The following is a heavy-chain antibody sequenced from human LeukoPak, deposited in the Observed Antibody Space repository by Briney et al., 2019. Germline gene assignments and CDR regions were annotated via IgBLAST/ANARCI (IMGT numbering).Heavy chain of an antibody. CDR1: GGSISSGNYY. J-gene: IGHJ6*02. D-gene: IGHD6-19*01. Sequence: PSQTLSLTCSVSGGSISSGNYYWRWVRQPPGKGLEWIGYIYYNGSTFYNPSLKSRLTTSVDASKNQFSLKLSSVTAADTAVYYCARAGWTSGWDSYSYGMDVWGQGTTVTVSS. CDR2: IYYNGST. V-gene: IGHV4-30-4*01. CDR3: ARAGWTSGWDSYSYGMDV.